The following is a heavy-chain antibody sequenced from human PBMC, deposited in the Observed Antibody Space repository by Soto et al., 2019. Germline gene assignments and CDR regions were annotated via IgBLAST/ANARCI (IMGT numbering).Heavy chain of an antibody. CDR1: GYTFTSYY. Sequence: QVQLVQSGAEVKKPGASVKVSCKASGYTFTSYYMHWVRQAPGQGLEWMGIINPSGGSTSYAQKFQGRVTMTRDTSTSTVYMELSSLRSEDTAVYYCARTVRFLEWLFSPGRAFDIWGQGIMVTVSS. CDR2: INPSGGST. V-gene: IGHV1-46*01. J-gene: IGHJ3*02. CDR3: ARTVRFLEWLFSPGRAFDI. D-gene: IGHD3-3*01.